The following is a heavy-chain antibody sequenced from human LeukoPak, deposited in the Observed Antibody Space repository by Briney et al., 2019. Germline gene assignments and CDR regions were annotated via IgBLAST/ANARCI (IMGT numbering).Heavy chain of an antibody. Sequence: GGSLRLSCAASGFTFSNYWMGWVRQAPGKGLEWVANIKQDGSEKRYVDPVKGRFTISRDNAKNSLYLQMNSLRAEDTAVYYCARAPATNEWRCMDYWGQGSLVTVSS. CDR2: IKQDGSEK. J-gene: IGHJ4*02. CDR3: ARAPATNEWRCMDY. D-gene: IGHD2-8*02. V-gene: IGHV3-7*01. CDR1: GFTFSNYW.